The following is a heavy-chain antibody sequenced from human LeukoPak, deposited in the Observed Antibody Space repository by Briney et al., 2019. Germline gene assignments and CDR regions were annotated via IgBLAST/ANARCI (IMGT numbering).Heavy chain of an antibody. CDR2: IYTSGST. CDR1: GGSISSSSYY. CDR3: ARDSSNDRAFEI. V-gene: IGHV4-61*02. Sequence: KSSETLSLTCTVSGGSISSSSYYWSWIRQPAGKGLEWIGRIYTSGSTNYNPSLKSRVTMSVDTSKNQFSLKLSSVTAADTAVYYCARDSSNDRAFEIWGQGTMVTVSS. J-gene: IGHJ3*02. D-gene: IGHD4-4*01.